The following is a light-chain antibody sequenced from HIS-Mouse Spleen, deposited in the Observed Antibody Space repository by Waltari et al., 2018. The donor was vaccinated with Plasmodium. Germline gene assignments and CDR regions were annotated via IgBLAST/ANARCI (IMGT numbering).Light chain of an antibody. CDR3: CSYAGSSTFVV. J-gene: IGLJ2*01. V-gene: IGLV2-23*03. CDR2: EGS. CDR1: SSDVGSYNL. Sequence: QSALTQPASVSGSPGQSITISCTGTSSDVGSYNLVPWYQQHPGNAPKLMIYEGSKRPSGVSKRFSGSKSGNTACLTISGLQAEDEADYYCCSYAGSSTFVVFGGGTKLTVL.